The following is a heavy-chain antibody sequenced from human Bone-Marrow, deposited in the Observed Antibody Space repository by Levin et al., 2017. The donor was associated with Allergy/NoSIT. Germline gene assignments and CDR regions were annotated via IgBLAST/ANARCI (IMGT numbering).Heavy chain of an antibody. D-gene: IGHD3-3*01. CDR3: AKDVVYDLGYGDQRGFDY. CDR1: GFTFSSYA. Sequence: GESLKISCAASGFTFSSYAMSWVRQAPGKGLEWVSAISGSGGSTYYADSVKGRFTISRDNSKNTLYLQMNSLRAEDTAVYYCAKDVVYDLGYGDQRGFDYWGQGTLVTVSS. CDR2: ISGSGGST. J-gene: IGHJ4*02. V-gene: IGHV3-23*01.